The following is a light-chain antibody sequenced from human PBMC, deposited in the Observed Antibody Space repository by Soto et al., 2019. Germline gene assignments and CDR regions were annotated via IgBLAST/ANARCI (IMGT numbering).Light chain of an antibody. CDR1: SSDVGRYNY. CDR2: EVT. J-gene: IGLJ3*02. CDR3: SSYAGSNNLV. Sequence: QSALTQPPSASGSPGQSVTLSCTGTSSDVGRYNYVSWYQQNPGKAPKLLIYEVTKRPSGVPDRFSGSKSGNTASLTVSGLQAEDEGDYYCSSYAGSNNLVFGGGTKLTVL. V-gene: IGLV2-8*01.